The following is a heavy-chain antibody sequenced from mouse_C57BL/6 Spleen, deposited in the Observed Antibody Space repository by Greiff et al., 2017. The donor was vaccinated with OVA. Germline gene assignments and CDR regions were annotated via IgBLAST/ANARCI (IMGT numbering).Heavy chain of an antibody. CDR3: ARGIQGAMDY. CDR1: GYTFTSYW. CDR2: IHPNSGST. J-gene: IGHJ4*01. V-gene: IGHV1-64*01. Sequence: QVHVKQSGAELVKPGASVKLSCKASGYTFTSYWMHWVKQRPGQGLEWIGMIHPNSGSTNYNEKFKSKATLTVDKSSSTAYMQLSSLTSEDSAVYYCARGIQGAMDYWGQGTSVTVSS.